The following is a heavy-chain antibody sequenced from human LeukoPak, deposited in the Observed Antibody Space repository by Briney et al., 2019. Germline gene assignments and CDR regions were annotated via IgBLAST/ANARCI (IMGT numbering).Heavy chain of an antibody. Sequence: SETLSLTCTVSGGSISSSSYYWGWIRQPPGKGLEWIGSIYYTGSTYYNPSPKSRVTISVDTSKNQFSLKLSSVTAADTAVYYCARLRYYYDRTFDYWGQGTLVTVSS. V-gene: IGHV4-39*01. J-gene: IGHJ4*02. CDR1: GGSISSSSYY. D-gene: IGHD3-22*01. CDR2: IYYTGST. CDR3: ARLRYYYDRTFDY.